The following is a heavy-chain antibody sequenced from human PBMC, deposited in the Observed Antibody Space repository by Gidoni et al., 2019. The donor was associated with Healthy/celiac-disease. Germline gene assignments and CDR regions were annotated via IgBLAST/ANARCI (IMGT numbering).Heavy chain of an antibody. V-gene: IGHV3-30*18. Sequence: QVQLVESGGGVVQPGRSLRLSCAASGCTFSSHGRQWVRQAPGKGLEWVAVISYDGSNKYYADSVKGRFTISRDNSKNTMYLQMNSLRAEDTAVYYCAKEWLYSSGWYSRSSFDYWGQGTLVTVSS. CDR2: ISYDGSNK. CDR3: AKEWLYSSGWYSRSSFDY. D-gene: IGHD6-19*01. J-gene: IGHJ4*02. CDR1: GCTFSSHG.